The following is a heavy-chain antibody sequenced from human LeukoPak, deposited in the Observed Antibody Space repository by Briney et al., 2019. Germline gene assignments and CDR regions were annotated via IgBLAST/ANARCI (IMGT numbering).Heavy chain of an antibody. J-gene: IGHJ4*02. CDR3: ARSRRYFDWLLASFDY. CDR1: GFTFSRYS. CDR2: ISSSSSYI. Sequence: GGSLRLSCAASGFTFSRYSMNWVRQAPGKGLEWVSSISSSSSYIYYADSVKGRFTISRDNAKNSLYLQMNSLRAEDTAVYYCARSRRYFDWLLASFDYWGQGTLVTVSS. D-gene: IGHD3-9*01. V-gene: IGHV3-21*01.